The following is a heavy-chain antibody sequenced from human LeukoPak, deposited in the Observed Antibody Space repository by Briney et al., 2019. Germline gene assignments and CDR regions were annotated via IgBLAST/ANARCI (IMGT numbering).Heavy chain of an antibody. Sequence: GGSQTLSCEASGFTFSSHGMSWVRQAPGKGLEWVASISGRGNSGYYADFVQGRFTISRDNFKNTMSLQMNSLRVEDTAVYYCVKDRGNTALVAILDDWGQGSLVTVSS. CDR1: GFTFSSHG. CDR3: VKDRGNTALVAILDD. CDR2: ISGRGNSG. J-gene: IGHJ4*02. V-gene: IGHV3-23*01. D-gene: IGHD5-18*01.